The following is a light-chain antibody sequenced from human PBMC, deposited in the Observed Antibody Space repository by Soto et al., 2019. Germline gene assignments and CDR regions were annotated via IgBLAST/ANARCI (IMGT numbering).Light chain of an antibody. CDR2: GAS. Sequence: EIVLTQSPATLSLSPGERAILSCRASQSVSTFLAWFQQKPGQPPRLLIYGASTRATGIPARFSGSGSGTEFTLTISSLQSEDFAVYYCQQYNNWPRTWTFGQGTKVDIK. CDR1: QSVSTF. J-gene: IGKJ1*01. CDR3: QQYNNWPRTWT. V-gene: IGKV3-15*01.